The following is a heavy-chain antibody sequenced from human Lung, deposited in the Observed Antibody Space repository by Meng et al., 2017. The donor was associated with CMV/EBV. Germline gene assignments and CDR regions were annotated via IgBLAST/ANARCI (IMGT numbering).Heavy chain of an antibody. CDR2: VTGGGGST. V-gene: IGHV3-23*01. D-gene: IGHD2-2*01. Sequence: GGSXRLXCAASGFTFSSYAMTWVRQAPGKGLEWVSVVTGGGGSTYYADSVKGRFTISRDNSENALYLQMNSLRVEDTAIYYCAKGNAEYCSGARCYAFDYWGQGXLVTVSS. J-gene: IGHJ4*02. CDR3: AKGNAEYCSGARCYAFDY. CDR1: GFTFSSYA.